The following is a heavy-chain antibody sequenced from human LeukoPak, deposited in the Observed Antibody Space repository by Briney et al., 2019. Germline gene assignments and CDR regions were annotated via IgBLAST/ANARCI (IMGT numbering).Heavy chain of an antibody. CDR2: IYYSGST. D-gene: IGHD2-15*01. CDR1: GVSVNSGDYF. Sequence: SETLSLTCTVSGVSVNSGDYFWSWIRQPPGKGLEWIGYIYYSGSTYYNPSLKSRVTISVDKSKNQFSLKLSSVTAADTAVYYCARQAEPRSFDIWGQGTMVTVSS. V-gene: IGHV4-30-4*01. J-gene: IGHJ3*02. CDR3: ARQAEPRSFDI.